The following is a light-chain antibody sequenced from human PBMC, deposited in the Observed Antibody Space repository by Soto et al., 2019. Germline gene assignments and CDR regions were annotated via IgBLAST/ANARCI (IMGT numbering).Light chain of an antibody. CDR3: LLSHCDGRH. J-gene: IGLJ2*01. CDR2: GTT. CDR1: TGAVTSGHS. V-gene: IGLV7-46*01. Sequence: QAVVTQEPSLTVSPGGTVTLTCGSSTGAVTSGHSPYWFQKKPGQAPRTLIYGTTNKRSWTPARFSGSLLGGKAALTLSGAQPEDEAEYYCLLSHCDGRHFGGGTKLTVL.